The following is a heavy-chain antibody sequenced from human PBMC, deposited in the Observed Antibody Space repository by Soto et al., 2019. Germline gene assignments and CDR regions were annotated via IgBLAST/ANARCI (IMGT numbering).Heavy chain of an antibody. D-gene: IGHD6-13*01. CDR2: IYCSGST. CDR1: GGSISSYY. CDR3: ARGRISAAPGTREAYFDY. V-gene: IGHV4-59*12. J-gene: IGHJ4*02. Sequence: SETLSLTCTVSGGSISSYYWSWIRQPPGKGLEWIGEIYCSGSTNYNPSLKSRVTISVDTSKNQFSLKLSSVTAADTAVYYCARGRISAAPGTREAYFDYWGQGTLVTVSS.